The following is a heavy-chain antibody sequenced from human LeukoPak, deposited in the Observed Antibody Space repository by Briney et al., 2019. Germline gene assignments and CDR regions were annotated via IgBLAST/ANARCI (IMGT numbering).Heavy chain of an antibody. CDR3: VRGTGY. D-gene: IGHD3-10*01. J-gene: IGHJ4*02. V-gene: IGHV3-64D*06. CDR1: GFTFSTYV. CDR2: ISSNGDNT. Sequence: GGSLRLSCSVSGFTFSTYVMHWVRQAPGKGLEYVSAISSNGDNTYYADSVKGRFTISRDNSKNPLYLQMSSLRADDTAVYYCVRGTGYWGEGTLVTVSS.